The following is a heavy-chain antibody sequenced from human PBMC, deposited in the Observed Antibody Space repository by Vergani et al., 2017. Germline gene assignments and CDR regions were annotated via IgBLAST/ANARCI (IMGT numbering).Heavy chain of an antibody. CDR2: ISPYNHKT. Sequence: QAQLGQSDSEVKKPGDSVTLSCKTSGYTFVNHPITWVRQAPGQGLEWMGWISPYNHKTLYSQKVEGRVTMTSDTPSSTVFLEVRRLTSDDTAIYYCARSQMATNDFDLWGRGTLVTVSS. CDR3: ARSQMATNDFDL. J-gene: IGHJ4*02. D-gene: IGHD5-24*01. V-gene: IGHV1-18*04. CDR1: GYTFVNHP.